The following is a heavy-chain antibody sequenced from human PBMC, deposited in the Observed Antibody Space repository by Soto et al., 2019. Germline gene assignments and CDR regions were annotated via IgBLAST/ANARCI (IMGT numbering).Heavy chain of an antibody. J-gene: IGHJ4*02. V-gene: IGHV1-3*01. Sequence: ASVKVSCKASGYTFTSYAMHWVRQAPGQRLEWMGWINAGNGNTKYSQKFQGRVTITRDTSASTAYMELSSLRSEDTAVYYCARARGYSGYGGLWGQGTLVTVSS. D-gene: IGHD5-12*01. CDR3: ARARGYSGYGGL. CDR1: GYTFTSYA. CDR2: INAGNGNT.